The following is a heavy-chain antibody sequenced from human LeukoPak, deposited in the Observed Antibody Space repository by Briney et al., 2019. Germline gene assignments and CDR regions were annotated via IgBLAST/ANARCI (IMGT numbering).Heavy chain of an antibody. CDR3: ATHSRGHTRHDD. D-gene: IGHD6-13*01. J-gene: IGHJ4*02. CDR2: INQVGSEK. Sequence: GGALRLCCAASGFTFSSYAMPSVRQAPAKVLEWVANINQVGSEKFYVDSVKGRFTISRDNAKNSLYLQMNTLRAEDTAIYYCATHSRGHTRHDDWGQGTLVTVSS. CDR1: GFTFSSYA. V-gene: IGHV3-7*01.